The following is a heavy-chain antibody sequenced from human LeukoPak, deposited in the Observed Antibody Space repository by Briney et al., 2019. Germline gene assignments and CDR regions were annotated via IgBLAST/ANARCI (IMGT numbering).Heavy chain of an antibody. CDR3: ANNYYHSKGSFDY. V-gene: IGHV3-30*02. D-gene: IGHD3-22*01. CDR2: IRYDGSNK. CDR1: GFTFSTYG. J-gene: IGHJ4*02. Sequence: GGSLRLSCAASGFTFSTYGMHWVRQAPGKGLEWVAFIRYDGSNKYYADSAKGRFTISRDNSKNTLYLQMNSLRAEDTAVHYCANNYYHSKGSFDYWGQGTPVTVSS.